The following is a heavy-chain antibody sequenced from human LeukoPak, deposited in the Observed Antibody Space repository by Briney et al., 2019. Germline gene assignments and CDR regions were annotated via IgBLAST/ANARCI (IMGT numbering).Heavy chain of an antibody. Sequence: GGSLRLSCAASGFTLSSYWMTWVRQAPGKGLEWVSYISSSSSTIYYADSVKGRFTISRDNAKNSLYLQMNSLRAEDTAVYYCARWEAVAGMDYWGQGTLVTVSS. CDR1: GFTLSSYW. J-gene: IGHJ4*02. CDR3: ARWEAVAGMDY. V-gene: IGHV3-48*01. CDR2: ISSSSSTI. D-gene: IGHD6-19*01.